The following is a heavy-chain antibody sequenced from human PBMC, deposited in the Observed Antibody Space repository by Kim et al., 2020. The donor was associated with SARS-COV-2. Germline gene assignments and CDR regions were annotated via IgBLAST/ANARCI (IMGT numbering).Heavy chain of an antibody. CDR1: GGSISSSSYY. J-gene: IGHJ5*02. D-gene: IGHD3-22*01. V-gene: IGHV4-39*07. CDR2: IYYSGST. CDR3: ARGSITMIVVVGAGSWFDP. Sequence: SETLSLTCTVSGGSISSSSYYWGWIRQPPGKGLEWIGSIYYSGSTYYNPSLKSRVTISVDTSKNQFSLKLSSVTAADTAVYYCARGSITMIVVVGAGSWFDPWGQGTLVTVSS.